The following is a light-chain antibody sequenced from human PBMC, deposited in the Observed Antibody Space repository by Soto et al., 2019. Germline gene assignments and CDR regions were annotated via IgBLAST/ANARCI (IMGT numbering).Light chain of an antibody. CDR3: QHYSNWPPT. CDR2: YAS. V-gene: IGKV3-15*01. Sequence: EMVMTQSPATLCVSPGERVTLSCRASESVHRNLAWYQQKPGQGPSLLIYYASTRATGVPDRFTGSRSGTEFTLTISSLQSEDFGVYHCQHYSNWPPTFGPGTKVEIK. J-gene: IGKJ3*01. CDR1: ESVHRN.